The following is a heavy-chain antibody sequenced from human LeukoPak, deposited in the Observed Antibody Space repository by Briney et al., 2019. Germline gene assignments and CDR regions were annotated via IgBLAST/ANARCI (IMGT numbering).Heavy chain of an antibody. D-gene: IGHD6-6*01. Sequence: GASVKVSCKASGYTFTSYGISWVRQAPGQGLEWMGWISAYNGNTNYAQKLQGRVTMTTDTPTSTANLELREQSADDPAVYYCARDGSSSNDYWGQGTLVTVSS. CDR3: ARDGSSSNDY. J-gene: IGHJ4*02. CDR2: ISAYNGNT. CDR1: GYTFTSYG. V-gene: IGHV1-18*01.